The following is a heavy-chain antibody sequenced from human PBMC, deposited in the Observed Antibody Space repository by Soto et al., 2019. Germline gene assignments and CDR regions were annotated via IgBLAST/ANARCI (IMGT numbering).Heavy chain of an antibody. CDR2: ISAYNGNT. D-gene: IGHD2-21*01. J-gene: IGHJ6*02. V-gene: IGHV1-18*04. CDR1: GYTFTSYG. CDR3: ATEGGVSYYYYGMDV. Sequence: QVQLVQSGAEVKKPGASVKVSCKASGYTFTSYGISWVRQAPGQGLEWMGWISAYNGNTNYAQKLQGRVTMTTDTSTRTADMELRSLRYDDTAVYYCATEGGVSYYYYGMDVWGQGTTVTVSS.